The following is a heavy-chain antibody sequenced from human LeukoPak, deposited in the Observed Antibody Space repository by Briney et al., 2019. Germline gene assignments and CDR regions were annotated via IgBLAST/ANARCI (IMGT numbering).Heavy chain of an antibody. CDR2: IYYSGST. CDR1: GGSISSYY. D-gene: IGHD3/OR15-3a*01. Sequence: KPSETLSLTCTVSGGSISSYYWSWIRQPPGKGLEWIGYIYYSGSTNYNPSLKSRVTISVDTSKNQFSLKLSSVTAADTAVYYCARASKGLFDYWGQGTLVTVSS. V-gene: IGHV4-59*01. CDR3: ARASKGLFDY. J-gene: IGHJ4*02.